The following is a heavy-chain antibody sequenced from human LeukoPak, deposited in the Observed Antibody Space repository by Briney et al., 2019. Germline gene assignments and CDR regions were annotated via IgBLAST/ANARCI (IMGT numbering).Heavy chain of an antibody. CDR2: IRYDGSNK. D-gene: IGHD6-6*01. CDR1: GFTFSSYG. V-gene: IGHV3-30*02. CDR3: AKGSSSSVSVRGNGPFDY. J-gene: IGHJ4*02. Sequence: GGSLRLSCAASGFTFSSYGMHWVRQAPGKGLEWVAFIRYDGSNKYYADSVKGRFTISRDNSKNTLYLQMNSLRAEDTAVYYCAKGSSSSVSVRGNGPFDYWGQGTLVTVSS.